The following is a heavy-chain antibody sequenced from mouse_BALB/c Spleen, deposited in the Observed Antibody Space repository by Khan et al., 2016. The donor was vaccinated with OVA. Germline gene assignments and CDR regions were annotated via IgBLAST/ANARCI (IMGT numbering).Heavy chain of an antibody. CDR2: IWGDGST. J-gene: IGHJ4*01. V-gene: IGHV2-6-7*01. CDR3: ARGTDDYALYAMDY. D-gene: IGHD2-4*01. Sequence: VQLKESGPGLVAPSQSLSITCTVSGFSLTGYGVNWVRQPPGKGLEWLGMIWGDGSTDYNSALKSRLSITKDNSKSQVFLKMNSLQTDDTARYYCARGTDDYALYAMDYWGQGTSVTVSS. CDR1: GFSLTGYG.